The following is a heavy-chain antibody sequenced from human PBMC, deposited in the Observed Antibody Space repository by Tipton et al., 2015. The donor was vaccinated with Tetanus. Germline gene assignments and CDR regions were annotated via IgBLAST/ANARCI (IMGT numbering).Heavy chain of an antibody. CDR2: IYYSGST. J-gene: IGHJ5*02. V-gene: IGHV4-59*11. CDR1: GGSISSHY. Sequence: TLSLTCTVSGGSISSHYWSWIRQPPGKGLEWIGYIYYSGSTNYNPSLKSRVTISVDTSKNQFSLKLSSVTAADTAVYYCARALYGSANWFDPWGQGTLVTVSS. CDR3: ARALYGSANWFDP. D-gene: IGHD2-15*01.